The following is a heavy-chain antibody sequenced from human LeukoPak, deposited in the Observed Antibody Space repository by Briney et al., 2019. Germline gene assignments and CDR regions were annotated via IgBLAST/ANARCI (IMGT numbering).Heavy chain of an antibody. V-gene: IGHV1-69*04. CDR3: ARGEGSGDYGMDV. Sequence: SVKVSCKASGGTFSSYAISWVRQAPGQGLEWMGRIIPILGIANYAQKFQGSVTITADKSTSTAYMELSSLRSEDTAVYYCARGEGSGDYGMDVWGQGTTVTVSS. D-gene: IGHD3-10*01. CDR2: IIPILGIA. CDR1: GGTFSSYA. J-gene: IGHJ6*02.